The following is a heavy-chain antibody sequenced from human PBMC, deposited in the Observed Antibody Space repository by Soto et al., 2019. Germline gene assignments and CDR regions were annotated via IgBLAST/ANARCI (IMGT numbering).Heavy chain of an antibody. J-gene: IGHJ5*02. V-gene: IGHV4-59*01. CDR1: GGSISSYY. CDR2: IYYSGST. D-gene: IGHD3-3*01. Sequence: SETLSLTCTVSGGSISSYYWSWIRQPPGKGLEWIGYIYYSGSTNYNPSLKSRVTISVDTSKNQFSLKLSSVTAADTAVDYCARVWYDFWRGYYFATWGQGTLATSPQ. CDR3: ARVWYDFWRGYYFAT.